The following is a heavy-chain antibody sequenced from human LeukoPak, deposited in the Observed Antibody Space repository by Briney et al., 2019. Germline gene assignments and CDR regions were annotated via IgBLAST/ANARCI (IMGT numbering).Heavy chain of an antibody. J-gene: IGHJ3*02. CDR1: GFTFSSYG. Sequence: GGSLRLSCAASGFTFSSYGMSWVRQAPGKGLEWVSAISGSGGSTYYADSVKGRFTISRDNSKNTLYLQMNSLRAEDTAVYYCAKPRLDSSADYDAFDIWGQGTMLTVSS. V-gene: IGHV3-23*01. D-gene: IGHD3-22*01. CDR3: AKPRLDSSADYDAFDI. CDR2: ISGSGGST.